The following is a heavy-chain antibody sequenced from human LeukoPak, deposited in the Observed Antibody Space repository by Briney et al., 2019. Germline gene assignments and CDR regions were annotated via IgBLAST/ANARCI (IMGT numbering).Heavy chain of an antibody. J-gene: IGHJ4*02. Sequence: GGSLRLSCTASGFTFSDYFMSWIRQAPGKGLEWISQISRSGTTIYYADSVKGRFTISRDNAKKSLYLHMNNVRAEDTAVYFCARDPGEWQVPIDYWGRGTLVTVSP. CDR3: ARDPGEWQVPIDY. D-gene: IGHD3-10*01. CDR2: ISRSGTTI. V-gene: IGHV3-11*04. CDR1: GFTFSDYF.